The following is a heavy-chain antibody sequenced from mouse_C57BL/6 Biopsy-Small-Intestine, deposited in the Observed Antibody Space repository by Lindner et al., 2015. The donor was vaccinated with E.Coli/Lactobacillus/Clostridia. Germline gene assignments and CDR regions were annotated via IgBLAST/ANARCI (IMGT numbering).Heavy chain of an antibody. CDR3: ARSYYSNYGYFDY. CDR1: GYTFTNYT. J-gene: IGHJ2*01. CDR2: IDPYNDGT. Sequence: VQLQESGPELVKPGASVKMSCKASGYTFTNYTIHWVKQKPGQGLEWIGYIDPYNDGTKYNEKFKGKATLTSDKSSSTAYMELSSLTSEDSAVYYCARSYYSNYGYFDYWGQGTTLTVSS. D-gene: IGHD2-5*01. V-gene: IGHV1-14*01.